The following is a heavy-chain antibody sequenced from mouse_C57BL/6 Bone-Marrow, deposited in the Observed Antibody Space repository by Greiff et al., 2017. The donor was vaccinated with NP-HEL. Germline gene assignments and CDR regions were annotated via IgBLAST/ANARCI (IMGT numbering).Heavy chain of an antibody. V-gene: IGHV5-6*01. J-gene: IGHJ3*01. CDR1: GFTFSSYG. CDR3: ARQGNWAWFAY. CDR2: ISSGGSYT. Sequence: EVQLVESGGDLVKPGGSLKLSCAASGFTFSSYGMSWVRQTPDQRLEWVASISSGGSYTYYLDSVKGRFTISRDNAKNTLYLQMSSLKSEDTAMYYCARQGNWAWFAYWGQGTLVTVSA. D-gene: IGHD4-1*01.